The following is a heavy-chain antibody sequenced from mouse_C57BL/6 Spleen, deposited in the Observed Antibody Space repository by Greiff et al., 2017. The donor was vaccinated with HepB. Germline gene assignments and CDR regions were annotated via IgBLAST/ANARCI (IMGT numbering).Heavy chain of an antibody. CDR3: AIDYGSSYKNY. D-gene: IGHD1-1*01. V-gene: IGHV1-74*01. J-gene: IGHJ2*01. CDR1: GYTFTSYW. Sequence: VQLPQPGAELVKPGASVKVSCKAFGYTFTSYWVPWVKPRPGQGLWGIGRIHPSDSDTNYNQKFKGKATLTVDKSSSTAYMQLSSLTSEDSAVYYCAIDYGSSYKNYWGQGTTLTVSS. CDR2: IHPSDSDT.